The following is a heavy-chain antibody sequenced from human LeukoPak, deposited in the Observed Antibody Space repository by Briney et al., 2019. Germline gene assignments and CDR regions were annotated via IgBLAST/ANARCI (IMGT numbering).Heavy chain of an antibody. CDR2: IYYSGST. J-gene: IGHJ6*03. CDR1: GGSISSTNYY. D-gene: IGHD4-17*01. Sequence: SETLSLTCTVSGGSISSTNYYWSWIRQPPGKGLEWIGYIYYSGSTYYNPSLKSRVTISVDTSKNQFSLKLSSVTAADTAVYYCASYGDHYYYYYMDVWGKGTTVTVSS. CDR3: ASYGDHYYYYYMDV. V-gene: IGHV4-30-4*08.